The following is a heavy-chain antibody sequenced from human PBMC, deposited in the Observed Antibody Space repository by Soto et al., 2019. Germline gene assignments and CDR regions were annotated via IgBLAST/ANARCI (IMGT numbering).Heavy chain of an antibody. J-gene: IGHJ4*02. V-gene: IGHV4-59*01. D-gene: IGHD1-26*01. Sequence: SETLSLTCPVSGGSIRSYYWHWIRQPPGKGLEWIGYINDSGSTNYNPSLKSRGTISLDTSKNQFSLKLTSVTAADTAVYYCARGGGYHDYWGQGTMVTVSS. CDR1: GGSIRSYY. CDR2: INDSGST. CDR3: ARGGGYHDY.